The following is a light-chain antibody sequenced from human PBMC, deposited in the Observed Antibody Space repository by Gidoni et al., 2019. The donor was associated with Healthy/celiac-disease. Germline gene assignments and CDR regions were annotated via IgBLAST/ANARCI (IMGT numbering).Light chain of an antibody. Sequence: EIVLTQSPATLSLSPGERATLSCRASQSVSSYLAWYQQKPGQAPRLLIYDASNRATGIPARFSGSGSGTDFTLTISSLEPEDFAVYYCQQRSKWTPGAITFGQGTRLEIK. CDR2: DAS. CDR1: QSVSSY. J-gene: IGKJ5*01. V-gene: IGKV3-11*01. CDR3: QQRSKWTPGAIT.